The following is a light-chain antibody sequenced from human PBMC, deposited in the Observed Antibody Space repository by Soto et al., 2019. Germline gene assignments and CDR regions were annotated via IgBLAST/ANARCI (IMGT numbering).Light chain of an antibody. CDR2: GDN. J-gene: IGLJ1*01. CDR1: SSNIGANYD. V-gene: IGLV1-40*01. Sequence: SVLSQPPSVSGAPGQRITISCTGSSSNIGANYDAHWYRQVPGTAPKLLMSGDNNRPSGVADRFSGSKSGTSASLAITRIQADDETDYSCPAYDSISQRVFVTMSMVTVL. CDR3: PAYDSISQRV.